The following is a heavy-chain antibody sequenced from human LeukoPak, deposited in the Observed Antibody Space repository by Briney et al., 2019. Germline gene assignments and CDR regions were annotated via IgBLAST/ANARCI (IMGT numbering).Heavy chain of an antibody. CDR1: GFTFSNYW. J-gene: IGHJ4*02. Sequence: PGGSLRLSCSASGFTFSNYWMTGVRQSPGKGREWVDIIKHDGSDKYCVDSVKGRFAISRDNAKNSLYLQMSSLRAEDTAVYYCARGGHRQKEFWGQGTLVTVSS. CDR3: ARGGHRQKEF. D-gene: IGHD3-10*01. V-gene: IGHV3-7*01. CDR2: IKHDGSDK.